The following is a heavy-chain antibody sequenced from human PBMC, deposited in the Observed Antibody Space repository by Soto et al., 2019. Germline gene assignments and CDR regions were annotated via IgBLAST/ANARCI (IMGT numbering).Heavy chain of an antibody. CDR1: GFTISGNA. CDR3: ARDLSWGSKWYYYMDV. D-gene: IGHD3-16*01. CDR2: ISSSSTNI. Sequence: EVQLVESGGGLVQPGGSLRLSGAASGFTISGNAMNWVRQAPGRGLEWVSYISSSSTNIHYADSVRGRFTISRDNAKNSLYLQMNSLRDEDTAVYRCARDLSWGSKWYYYMDVWGKGTTVTVSS. J-gene: IGHJ6*03. V-gene: IGHV3-48*02.